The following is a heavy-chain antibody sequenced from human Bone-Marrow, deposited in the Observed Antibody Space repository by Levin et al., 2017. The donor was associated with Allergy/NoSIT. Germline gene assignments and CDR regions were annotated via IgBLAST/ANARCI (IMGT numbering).Heavy chain of an antibody. CDR3: ARDDYNINNWYGFSFDM. J-gene: IGHJ3*02. V-gene: IGHV3-21*01. CDR2: ISSASGDI. Sequence: GGSLRLSCAASGFAFTSYSMNWVRQAPGKGLEWVSSISSASGDIYYADSVKGRFTISRDNAKNSLYLQMNSLRAEDTAIYYCARDDYNINNWYGFSFDMWGQGTKVTVSS. CDR1: GFAFTSYS. D-gene: IGHD1-1*01.